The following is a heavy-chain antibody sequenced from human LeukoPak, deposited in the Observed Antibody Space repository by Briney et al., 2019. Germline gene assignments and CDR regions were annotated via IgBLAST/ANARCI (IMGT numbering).Heavy chain of an antibody. CDR3: ARAPYNSKYYITD. D-gene: IGHD4-11*01. CDR2: IYHSGST. V-gene: IGHV4-30-2*01. J-gene: IGHJ4*02. Sequence: PSQTLSLTCTVSGGSISSGGYYWSWIRQPPGKGLEWIGYIYHSGSTYYNPSLKSRFSISEDTSKNRFSLNLTSLTAADTAIYYCARAPYNSKYYITDWGRGTLVTVSS. CDR1: GGSISSGGYY.